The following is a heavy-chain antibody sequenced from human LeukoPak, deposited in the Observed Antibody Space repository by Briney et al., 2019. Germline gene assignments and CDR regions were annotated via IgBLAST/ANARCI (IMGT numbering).Heavy chain of an antibody. CDR2: ISTSSSYI. CDR1: GFTLSSYS. D-gene: IGHD3-22*01. V-gene: IGHV3-21*01. Sequence: GGSLRLSCAASGFTLSSYSMSWVRQAPGKGLEWVSSISTSSSYIYYADSVKGRFTISRDNAKNSLYLQMKSLTAEDTAVYYCARVVGGGESNGYPDYWGQGTLVTVSS. CDR3: ARVVGGGESNGYPDY. J-gene: IGHJ4*02.